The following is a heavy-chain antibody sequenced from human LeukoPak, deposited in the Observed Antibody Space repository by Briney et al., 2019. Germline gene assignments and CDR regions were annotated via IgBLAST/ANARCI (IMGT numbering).Heavy chain of an antibody. CDR1: GYSISSGYY. CDR2: IYHSGST. CDR3: GRRSGSGSVAWFDP. Sequence: SETLSLTCAVSGYSISSGYYWGWIRQPPGKGLEWIGSIYHSGSTYYNPSLKSRVTISVDTSKNQFSLKLSSVTAADTAVYYCGRRSGSGSVAWFDPWGQGTLVTVPS. V-gene: IGHV4-38-2*01. D-gene: IGHD1-26*01. J-gene: IGHJ5*02.